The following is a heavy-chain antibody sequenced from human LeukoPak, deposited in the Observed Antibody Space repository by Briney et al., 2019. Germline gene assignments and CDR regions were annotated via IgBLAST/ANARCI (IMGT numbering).Heavy chain of an antibody. V-gene: IGHV3-30-3*01. J-gene: IGHJ6*03. CDR3: ARDQVGPTYYYYYYMDV. CDR1: GFTLNSYA. Sequence: GGSLRLSCAASGFTLNSYAMHWVRQAPGKGLEWVAVISYDGTDKYYADSVKGRFIISRDNSKNTLYLQVNSLRPEDTAVYYCARDQVGPTYYYYYYMDVWGKGTTVTVSS. D-gene: IGHD1-26*01. CDR2: ISYDGTDK.